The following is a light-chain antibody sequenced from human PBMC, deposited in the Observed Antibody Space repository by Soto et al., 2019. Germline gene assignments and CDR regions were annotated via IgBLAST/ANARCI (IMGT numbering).Light chain of an antibody. CDR1: SSDVGSYNL. J-gene: IGLJ1*01. CDR3: CSYAGSSTSV. CDR2: EGS. Sequence: QSVLTQPASVSGSPGQSITISCTGTSSDVGSYNLVSWYQQHPGKAPKLMIYEGSKRPSGVSNRFSGSKSGNTASPTISGLQAEDEADYYCCSYAGSSTSVFGTGTKLTVL. V-gene: IGLV2-23*01.